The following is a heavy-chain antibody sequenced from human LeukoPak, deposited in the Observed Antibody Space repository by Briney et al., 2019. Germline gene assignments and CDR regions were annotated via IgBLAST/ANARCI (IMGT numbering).Heavy chain of an antibody. CDR3: ARTPWNAFIDY. D-gene: IGHD1-1*01. J-gene: IGHJ4*02. CDR2: IYYIGST. V-gene: IGHV4-59*01. CDR1: GGSISRYY. Sequence: SETLSLTCPVSGGSISRYYWSWIRQPPRKGLEWIGYIYYIGSTNYNPSLKSRVTISVDTSKNQFSLKLSSVTAADTAVYYCARTPWNAFIDYWGQGTLVTVSS.